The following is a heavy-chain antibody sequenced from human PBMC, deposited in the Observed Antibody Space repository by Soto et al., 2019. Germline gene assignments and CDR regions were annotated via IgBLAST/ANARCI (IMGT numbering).Heavy chain of an antibody. CDR3: AKSLRSGYDRNWFDP. J-gene: IGHJ5*02. CDR2: ISGSGGST. CDR1: GFTFSSYA. V-gene: IGHV3-23*01. Sequence: GSLRLSCAASGFTFSSYALSWVRQAPGTGLEWVSAISGSGGSTYYADSVQGRFTISRDNSKNTLYLQMNSLRAEDTAVYYCAKSLRSGYDRNWFDPWGQGTLVTVSS. D-gene: IGHD5-12*01.